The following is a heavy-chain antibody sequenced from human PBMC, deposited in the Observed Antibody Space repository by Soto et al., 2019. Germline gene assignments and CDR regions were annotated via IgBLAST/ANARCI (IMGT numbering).Heavy chain of an antibody. CDR1: GYTFTGYY. CDR3: ARDHRERYYYGSGH. V-gene: IGHV1-2*04. Sequence: ASVKVSCKASGYTFTGYYIHWMRQAPGQGLEWMGWINPNNGGTIYAQKFQDWVTMTTDTSTSTAYMELRSLRSDDTAVYYCARDHRERYYYGSGHWGQGTLVTVSS. J-gene: IGHJ4*02. D-gene: IGHD3-10*01. CDR2: INPNNGGT.